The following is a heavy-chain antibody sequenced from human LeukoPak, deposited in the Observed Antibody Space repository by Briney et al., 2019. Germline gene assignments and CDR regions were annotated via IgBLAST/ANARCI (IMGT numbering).Heavy chain of an antibody. CDR2: ISSSSSYI. Sequence: GGSLRLSCAASGFTFSSYSMNWVRQAPGKGLEWVSSISSSSSYIYYADSVKGRFTISRDNAKNSLYLQMNSLRAEDTAVYYCAKDLYYYGSGSPGWFDPWGQGTLVTVSS. CDR1: GFTFSSYS. D-gene: IGHD3-10*01. V-gene: IGHV3-21*01. CDR3: AKDLYYYGSGSPGWFDP. J-gene: IGHJ5*02.